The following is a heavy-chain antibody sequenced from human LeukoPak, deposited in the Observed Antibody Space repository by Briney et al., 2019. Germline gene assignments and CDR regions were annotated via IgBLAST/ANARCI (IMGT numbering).Heavy chain of an antibody. CDR2: ISSSGSTI. D-gene: IGHD3-10*01. J-gene: IGHJ6*03. CDR3: ARAPPMVRGYYYYYMDV. V-gene: IGHV3-48*04. CDR1: GFTFSSYG. Sequence: GGSLRLSCAASGFTFSSYGMSWVRQAPGKGLEWVSYISSSGSTIYYADSVKGRFTISRDNAKNSLYLQMNSLRAEDTAVYYCARAPPMVRGYYYYYMDVWGKGTTVTISS.